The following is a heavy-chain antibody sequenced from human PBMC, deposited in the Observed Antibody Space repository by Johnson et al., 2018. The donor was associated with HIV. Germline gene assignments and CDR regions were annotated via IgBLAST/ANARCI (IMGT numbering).Heavy chain of an antibody. V-gene: IGHV3-30*02. D-gene: IGHD6-25*01. J-gene: IGHJ3*02. CDR3: AKETPSSGGTFDI. CDR1: GFTFDEHG. Sequence: QVQLVESGGGLVQPGGSLRLSCAASGFTFDEHGMSWVRQAPGKGLEWVAFIRYDGSNKYYADSVKGRFTISRDNSKNTLYLQMNSLRAEDTGVYYCAKETPSSGGTFDIWGQGTMVTVSS. CDR2: IRYDGSNK.